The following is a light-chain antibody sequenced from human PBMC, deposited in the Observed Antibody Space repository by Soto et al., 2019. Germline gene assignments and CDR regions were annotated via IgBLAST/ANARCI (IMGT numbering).Light chain of an antibody. CDR2: DVS. J-gene: IGLJ2*01. CDR3: SSYTSGSTGV. CDR1: SSDVGGFNF. Sequence: QSALTQPASVSGSPGQSITISCTGTSSDVGGFNFVSWYQQHPGKAPKLMIYDVSNRPSGVSNRFSGSKSGNTASLTISGLQAEDEADYYCSSYTSGSTGVFGGGNKMTVL. V-gene: IGLV2-14*01.